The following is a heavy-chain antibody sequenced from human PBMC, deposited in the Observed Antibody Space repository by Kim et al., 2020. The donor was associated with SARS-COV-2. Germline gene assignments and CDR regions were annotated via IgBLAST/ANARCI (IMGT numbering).Heavy chain of an antibody. V-gene: IGHV3-30*04. CDR1: GFTFSSYA. Sequence: GGSLRLSCAASGFTFSSYAMHWVRQAPGKGLEWVAVISYVGSNKYYADSVKGRFTISRDNSKTTLYLQMNSLRAEDTAVYYCASATLNYYGSGSYLDDWGQGTLVTVSS. CDR2: ISYVGSNK. J-gene: IGHJ4*02. CDR3: ASATLNYYGSGSYLDD. D-gene: IGHD3-10*01.